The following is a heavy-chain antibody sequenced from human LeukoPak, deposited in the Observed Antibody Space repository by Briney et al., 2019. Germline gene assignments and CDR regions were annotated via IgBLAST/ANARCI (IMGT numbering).Heavy chain of an antibody. Sequence: GASVKVSCKASGYSFTSYEINWVRQATGQGLEWMGWINPNSGGTNYAQKFQGRVTMTRDTSISTAYMELSRLRSDDTAVYYCARGGVWGIAAAGSPPYYYYMDVWGKGTTVTVSS. CDR1: GYSFTSYE. CDR3: ARGGVWGIAAAGSPPYYYYMDV. V-gene: IGHV1-2*02. J-gene: IGHJ6*03. CDR2: INPNSGGT. D-gene: IGHD6-13*01.